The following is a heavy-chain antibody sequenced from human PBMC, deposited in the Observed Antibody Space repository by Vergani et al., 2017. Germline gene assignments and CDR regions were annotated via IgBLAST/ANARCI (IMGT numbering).Heavy chain of an antibody. Sequence: QLLESGGGLIQPGGSLRLSCAASGFTFNSYAMTWVRPAPGKGLGWVSGINNYGGSTYYADSVKGRFTISRDNSKNTLYLRMTDLRAEDTATYYCAKVCGSTSCPYGGGAFDVWGHGTMVTVSS. V-gene: IGHV3-23*01. D-gene: IGHD2-2*01. CDR1: GFTFNSYA. CDR3: AKVCGSTSCPYGGGAFDV. J-gene: IGHJ3*01. CDR2: INNYGGST.